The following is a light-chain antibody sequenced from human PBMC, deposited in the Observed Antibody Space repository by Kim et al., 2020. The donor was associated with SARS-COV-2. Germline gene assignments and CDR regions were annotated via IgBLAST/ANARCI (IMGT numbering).Light chain of an antibody. J-gene: IGLJ1*01. Sequence: QSALTQPPSASGSPGQSVTISCTGTSSDVGGYNYVSWYQQHPGQAPKLMIYEVSKRPSGVPDRFSGSKSGNTASLTVSGLQAEDEADYYCSSYAGSKNVFRTGTKVTVL. CDR2: EVS. CDR3: SSYAGSKNV. CDR1: SSDVGGYNY. V-gene: IGLV2-8*01.